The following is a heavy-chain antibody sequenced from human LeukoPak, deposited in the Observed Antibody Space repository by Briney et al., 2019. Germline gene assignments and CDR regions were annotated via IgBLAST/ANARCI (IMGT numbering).Heavy chain of an antibody. J-gene: IGHJ5*02. CDR1: GYTFTGYY. CDR2: ISNYFGVT. V-gene: IGHV1-18*04. CDR3: ARDSDYSGNGNGDWFDP. D-gene: IGHD4-11*01. Sequence: GASVKVSCKASGYTFTGYYMHWVRQAPGQGLEWMGWISNYFGVTHYAEKFEDRVTMTVDTSTTTVYMELRSLKYDDTAIYYCARDSDYSGNGNGDWFDPWGQGTVVIVSS.